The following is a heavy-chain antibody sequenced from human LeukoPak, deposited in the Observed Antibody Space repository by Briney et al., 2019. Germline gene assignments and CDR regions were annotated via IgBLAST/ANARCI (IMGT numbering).Heavy chain of an antibody. D-gene: IGHD6-19*01. CDR3: AQQWLAEYFQH. J-gene: IGHJ1*01. CDR1: GFTFSDYY. Sequence: GGSLRLSCAASGFTFSDYYMSWIRQAPGKGLEWVSYISSSGSTIYYADSVKGRFTISRDNSKNTLYLQMNSLRAEDTAVYYCAQQWLAEYFQHWGQGTLVTVSS. V-gene: IGHV3-11*01. CDR2: ISSSGSTI.